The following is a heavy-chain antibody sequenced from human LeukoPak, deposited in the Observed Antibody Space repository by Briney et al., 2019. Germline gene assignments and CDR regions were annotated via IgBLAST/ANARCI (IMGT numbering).Heavy chain of an antibody. CDR3: ARGAEVRYPYYFYHLDV. Sequence: ASVKVSCKASGYTLTGYYLHWVRQAPGQGLEWMGWINPNTGATNYIQKFHGRVTMTRDTSISTVYMGVTRLRSDDTAVYFCARGAEVRYPYYFYHLDVWGKGTTVTVSS. CDR2: INPNTGAT. CDR1: GYTLTGYY. D-gene: IGHD3-10*01. J-gene: IGHJ6*04. V-gene: IGHV1-2*02.